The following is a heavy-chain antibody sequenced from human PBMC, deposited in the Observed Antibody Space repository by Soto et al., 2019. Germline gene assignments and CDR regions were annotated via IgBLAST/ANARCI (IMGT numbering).Heavy chain of an antibody. Sequence: ASETLSLTCAVYGGSFSGYYWSWIRQPPGKGLEWIGEINHSGSTNYNPSLKSRVTISVDTSKNQFSLKLASVTAADTAVYYCARSGYYGFVYWGQGAMVTVSA. CDR1: GGSFSGYY. D-gene: IGHD3-10*01. CDR3: ARSGYYGFVY. J-gene: IGHJ4*02. CDR2: INHSGST. V-gene: IGHV4-34*01.